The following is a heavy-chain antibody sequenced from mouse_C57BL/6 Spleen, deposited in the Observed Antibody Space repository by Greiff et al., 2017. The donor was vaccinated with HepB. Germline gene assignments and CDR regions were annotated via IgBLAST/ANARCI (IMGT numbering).Heavy chain of an antibody. Sequence: EVKLLESGAELVKPGASVKLSCTASGFNFKDYYMHWVKQRTEQGLEWIGRIDPEDGETKYAPNFQGKATITADTSSNTAYLQLSSLTSEDTAVYYCASSGYAMDYWGQGTSVTVSS. D-gene: IGHD3-2*02. J-gene: IGHJ4*01. CDR3: ASSGYAMDY. V-gene: IGHV14-2*01. CDR2: IDPEDGET. CDR1: GFNFKDYY.